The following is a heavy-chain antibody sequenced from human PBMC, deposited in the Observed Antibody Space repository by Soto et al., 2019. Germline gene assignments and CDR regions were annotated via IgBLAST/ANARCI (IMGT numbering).Heavy chain of an antibody. CDR1: GDTVWVWGVY. D-gene: IGHD2-21*01. CDR2: MYYTGDT. V-gene: IGHV4-31*03. CDR3: ASSDPYSFFDY. J-gene: IGHJ4*02. Sequence: TMDISCTASGDTVWVWGVYWCWIRQPPGKGLEWIGFMYYTGDTYYNPSLKSRLSISVDTSMNQFSLELTSVTAADPAVYYCASSDPYSFFDYWRLGTLVIGSS.